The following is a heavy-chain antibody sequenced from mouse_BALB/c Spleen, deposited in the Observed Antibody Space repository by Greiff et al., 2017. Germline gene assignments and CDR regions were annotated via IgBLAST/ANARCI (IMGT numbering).Heavy chain of an antibody. CDR2: ISSGGGST. J-gene: IGHJ1*01. V-gene: IGHV5-12-1*01. Sequence: DVKLVESGGGLVKPGGSLKLSCAASGFAFSSYDMSWVRQTPEKRLEWVAYISSGGGSTYYPDTVKGRFTISRDNAKNTLYLQMSSLKSEDTAMYYCARRSYGYDWYFDVWGAGTTVTVSS. CDR3: ARRSYGYDWYFDV. D-gene: IGHD2-2*01. CDR1: GFAFSSYD.